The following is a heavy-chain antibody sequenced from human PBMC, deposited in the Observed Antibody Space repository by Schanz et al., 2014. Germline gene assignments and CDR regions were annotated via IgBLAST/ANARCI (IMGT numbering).Heavy chain of an antibody. CDR1: GFNFSDYA. CDR2: ISGSGGST. D-gene: IGHD3-10*01. Sequence: VQLVESGGGLVPPGGSLRLSCAASGFNFSDYAMCWVRQAPGKGLEWVSAISGSGGSTYYADSVKGRFTISRDNSKNTLYLQMNSLRAEDTAVYYCAKGRFGELSAFDIWGQGTMVTVSS. J-gene: IGHJ3*02. V-gene: IGHV3-23*04. CDR3: AKGRFGELSAFDI.